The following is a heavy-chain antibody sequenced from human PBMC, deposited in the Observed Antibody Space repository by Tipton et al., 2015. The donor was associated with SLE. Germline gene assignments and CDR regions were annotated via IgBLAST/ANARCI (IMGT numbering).Heavy chain of an antibody. Sequence: TLSLTCTVSGDSVSSGSDFWGWIRQPPGKGLEWIGSIYYSGSTYYDPSLKSRVTISVDTSKNQFSLKLSSVTAADTAVYYCARRGPEGIAAAGTRAFDIWGQGTMVTVSS. D-gene: IGHD6-13*01. V-gene: IGHV4-39*01. CDR2: IYYSGST. J-gene: IGHJ3*02. CDR1: GDSVSSGSDF. CDR3: ARRGPEGIAAAGTRAFDI.